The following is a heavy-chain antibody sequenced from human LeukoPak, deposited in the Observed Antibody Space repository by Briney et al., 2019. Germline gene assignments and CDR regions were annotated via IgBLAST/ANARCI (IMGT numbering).Heavy chain of an antibody. V-gene: IGHV3-53*01. D-gene: IGHD1-26*01. J-gene: IGHJ4*02. CDR1: GFTVSSNY. CDR2: IYSGGST. Sequence: PGGSLILSCAASGFTVSSNYMSWVRQAPGKGLEWVSVIYSGGSTYYADSVKGRFTISRDNSKNTLYLQMNSLRAEDTAVYYCARSGSYFAFDYWGQGTLVTVSS. CDR3: ARSGSYFAFDY.